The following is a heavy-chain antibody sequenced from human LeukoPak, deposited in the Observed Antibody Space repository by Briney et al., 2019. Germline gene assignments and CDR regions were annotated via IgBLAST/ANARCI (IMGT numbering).Heavy chain of an antibody. CDR3: AKDLRAVAGTPH. Sequence: PGGSLRLPCAASGFTFSSSGIHWVRQAPGKGLEWVAAISFDGNNKYYTDSVKGRFTISRDNSKNTVFLQMNSLKPEDTAVYYCAKDLRAVAGTPHWGQGTLVTVSS. CDR1: GFTFSSSG. V-gene: IGHV3-30*18. J-gene: IGHJ4*02. D-gene: IGHD6-19*01. CDR2: ISFDGNNK.